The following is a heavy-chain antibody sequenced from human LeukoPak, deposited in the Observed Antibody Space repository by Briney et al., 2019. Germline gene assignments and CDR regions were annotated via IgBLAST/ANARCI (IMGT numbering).Heavy chain of an antibody. D-gene: IGHD3-9*01. Sequence: GASVKVSCKASGYTFTGYYIHWVRQAPGQGPEWMGWINPNSGGTNYAQKFEGRVTMTRDTSISTAYMELSRLRSDDTAVYHCASGPYYDFLTSPRYIDHWGQGTLVTVSS. CDR3: ASGPYYDFLTSPRYIDH. V-gene: IGHV1-2*02. CDR2: INPNSGGT. J-gene: IGHJ4*02. CDR1: GYTFTGYY.